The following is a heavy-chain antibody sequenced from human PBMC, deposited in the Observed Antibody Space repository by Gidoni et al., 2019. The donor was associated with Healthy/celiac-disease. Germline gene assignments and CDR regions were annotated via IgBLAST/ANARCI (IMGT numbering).Heavy chain of an antibody. V-gene: IGHV5-51*03. Sequence: EVQLVPSGAEVKQPGASLKISCKGSGYSFTSSWIGWVRQMPGKGLEWMGIIYPWYYDTRYSPSFQGQVTSSAEKSISTAYLQWSSLKASDTAMYYCASRDGYTDFDYWGQGTLVTVSS. CDR1: GYSFTSSW. D-gene: IGHD5-12*01. CDR2: IYPWYYDT. CDR3: ASRDGYTDFDY. J-gene: IGHJ4*02.